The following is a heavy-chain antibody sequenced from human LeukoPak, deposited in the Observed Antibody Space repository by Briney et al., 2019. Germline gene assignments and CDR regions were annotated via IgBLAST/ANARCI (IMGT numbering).Heavy chain of an antibody. CDR1: GFTFSSYA. V-gene: IGHV3-66*02. CDR2: IYSGGST. CDR3: AREEQWLVIDY. J-gene: IGHJ4*02. D-gene: IGHD6-19*01. Sequence: HPGGSLRLSCVASGFTFSSYAMSWVRQAPGKGLEWVSVIYSGGSTYYADSVKGRFTISRDNSKNTLYLQMNSLRAEDTAVYYCAREEQWLVIDYWGQGTLVTVSS.